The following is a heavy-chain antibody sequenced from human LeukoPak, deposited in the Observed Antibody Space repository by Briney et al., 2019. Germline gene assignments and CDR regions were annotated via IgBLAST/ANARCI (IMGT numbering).Heavy chain of an antibody. CDR3: ARGGGSPRS. CDR2: IYFTGTT. CDR1: GGSIRSYY. Sequence: SETLSLTCIVSGGSIRSYYWSWIRQPPGKGLEWIGYIYFTGTTNYNPSVKSRVTISLDTSQNQFSLRLTSVTSADTAVYYCARGGGSPRSWGQGTLVTVSA. J-gene: IGHJ1*01. D-gene: IGHD3-10*01. V-gene: IGHV4-59*01.